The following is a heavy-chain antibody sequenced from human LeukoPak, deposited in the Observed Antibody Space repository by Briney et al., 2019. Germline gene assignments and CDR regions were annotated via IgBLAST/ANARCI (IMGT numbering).Heavy chain of an antibody. Sequence: GGSLRLSCAASGFTFDDYAMHWVRQAPGKGLEWVSLISWDGGSTYYADSVKGRFTISRDNSKNSLYLQMNSLRAEDTALYYCAKDGDDILTGYQYGMDVWGQGTTVTVSS. J-gene: IGHJ6*02. V-gene: IGHV3-43D*03. CDR2: ISWDGGST. CDR3: AKDGDDILTGYQYGMDV. D-gene: IGHD3-9*01. CDR1: GFTFDDYA.